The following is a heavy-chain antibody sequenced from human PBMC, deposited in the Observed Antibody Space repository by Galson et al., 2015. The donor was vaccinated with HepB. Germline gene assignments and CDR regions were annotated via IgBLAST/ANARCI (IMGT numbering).Heavy chain of an antibody. V-gene: IGHV3-48*01. D-gene: IGHD6-19*01. CDR1: GFTFSSYA. J-gene: IGHJ4*02. CDR2: ISSSSTI. CDR3: ARAVAGTLGY. Sequence: SLRLSCAASGFTFSSYAMHWVRQAPGKGLEWVSYISSSSTIYYADSVKGRFTNSRDNAKNSLYLQMNSLRAEDTAVYYCARAVAGTLGYWGQGTLVTVSS.